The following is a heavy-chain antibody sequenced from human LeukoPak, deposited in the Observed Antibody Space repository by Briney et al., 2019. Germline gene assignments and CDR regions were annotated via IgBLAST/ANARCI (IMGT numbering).Heavy chain of an antibody. Sequence: ASVKVSCRASGYTFTGYYMHWVRQAPGQGLEWMGWINPKSGGTNEAQKFHDRVTMTRDTSIRTAYMEVSRLRSDDTAVYYCARSPDILTGENFDYWGQGTLVTVSS. V-gene: IGHV1-2*02. CDR1: GYTFTGYY. J-gene: IGHJ4*02. D-gene: IGHD3-9*01. CDR3: ARSPDILTGENFDY. CDR2: INPKSGGT.